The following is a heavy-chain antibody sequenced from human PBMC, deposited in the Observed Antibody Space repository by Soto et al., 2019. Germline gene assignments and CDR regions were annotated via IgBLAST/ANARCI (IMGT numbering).Heavy chain of an antibody. J-gene: IGHJ4*02. CDR1: GGSISGYY. Sequence: PSETLSLTCTVSGGSISGYYWSWIRQPPGKGLEWIGYMYNTGSTVYNPSFKSRVTISVDTSKNQFSLKLNSVTAADTAVYYCARRYSSGFDYWGQGTLVTVSS. CDR2: MYNTGST. D-gene: IGHD6-19*01. V-gene: IGHV4-59*01. CDR3: ARRYSSGFDY.